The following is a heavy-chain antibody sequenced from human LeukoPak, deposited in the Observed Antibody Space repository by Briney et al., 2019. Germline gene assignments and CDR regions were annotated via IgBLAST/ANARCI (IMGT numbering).Heavy chain of an antibody. Sequence: GGSLRLSCAASGFTFNNYWMTWVRQAPGKGLEWVAHIHESGSYQNYVDSVRGRFTVSRDNTKRVLYLQMDSLRAEDTAVYYCARVIPGGASFLDQWGQGTLVTVSS. CDR2: IHESGSYQ. CDR1: GFTFNNYW. V-gene: IGHV3-7*01. J-gene: IGHJ5*02. D-gene: IGHD5-18*01. CDR3: ARVIPGGASFLDQ.